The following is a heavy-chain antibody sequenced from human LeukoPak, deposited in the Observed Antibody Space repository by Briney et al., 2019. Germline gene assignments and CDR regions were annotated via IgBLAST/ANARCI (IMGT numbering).Heavy chain of an antibody. CDR3: ARVFIGDYGDYQFDY. CDR2: ISSSSSTI. D-gene: IGHD4-17*01. V-gene: IGHV3-48*01. J-gene: IGHJ4*02. Sequence: PGGSLRLSCAASGFTFSTYGMSWVRQAPGKGLEWVSYISSSSSTIYYADSVKGRFTISRDNAKNSLYLQMNSLRAEDTAVYYCARVFIGDYGDYQFDYWGQGTLVTASS. CDR1: GFTFSTYG.